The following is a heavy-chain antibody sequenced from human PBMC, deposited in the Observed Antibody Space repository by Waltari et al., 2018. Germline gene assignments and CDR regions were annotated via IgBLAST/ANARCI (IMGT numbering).Heavy chain of an antibody. CDR3: ARPRNSEQWLAFLDY. Sequence: EVQLVESGGGLIQPGGSLSISWAAAGFTGSSNYMSWVRQAPGKGLEWVSVIYSGGSTYYANSVKGRFTISRDNSKNTLYLQMNSLRAEDTAVYYCARPRNSEQWLAFLDYWGQGTLVTVSS. CDR1: GFTGSSNY. J-gene: IGHJ4*02. D-gene: IGHD6-19*01. CDR2: IYSGGST. V-gene: IGHV3-53*01.